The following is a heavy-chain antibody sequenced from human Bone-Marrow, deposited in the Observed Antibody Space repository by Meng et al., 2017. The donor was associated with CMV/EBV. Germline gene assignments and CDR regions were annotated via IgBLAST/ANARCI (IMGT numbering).Heavy chain of an antibody. V-gene: IGHV3-53*01. D-gene: IGHD3-10*01. CDR1: GFTVSTNY. J-gene: IGHJ4*02. Sequence: GGSLRLSCAASGFTVSTNYMNWVRLAPGKGLEWVSVIYTSGNIHYADSVKGRFTISRDNSRNTAYLQMNSLRDEDTAVYYCAKGGFGRPLDYWGQGTLVTVSS. CDR2: IYTSGNI. CDR3: AKGGFGRPLDY.